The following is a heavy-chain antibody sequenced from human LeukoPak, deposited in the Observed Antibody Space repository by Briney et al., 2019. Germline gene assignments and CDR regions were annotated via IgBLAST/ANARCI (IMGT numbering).Heavy chain of an antibody. V-gene: IGHV3-48*03. CDR1: GFTFSSYE. J-gene: IGHJ4*02. D-gene: IGHD6-19*01. Sequence: GGSLRLSCAASGFTFSSYEMNWVRQAPGKGLEWVSYISSSGSTIYYADSVKGRFTISRDNAKNSLYLQMNSLRAEDMAVYYCATSYSSGWYYFDYWGQGTLVTVSS. CDR2: ISSSGSTI. CDR3: ATSYSSGWYYFDY.